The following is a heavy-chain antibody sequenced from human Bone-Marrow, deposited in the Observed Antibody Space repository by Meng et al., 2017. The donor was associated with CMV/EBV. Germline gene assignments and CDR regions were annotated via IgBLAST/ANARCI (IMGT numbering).Heavy chain of an antibody. CDR2: ISSSGSTI. Sequence: GESLKISCAASGFTFSSYSMNWVRQAPGKGLEWVSYISSSGSTIYYADSVKGRFTISRDNAKNSLYLQMNSLRAEDTAVYYCAREEWELLRYYYYGMDVWGQGTTATVSS. CDR3: AREEWELLRYYYYGMDV. CDR1: GFTFSSYS. J-gene: IGHJ6*02. V-gene: IGHV3-48*04. D-gene: IGHD1-26*01.